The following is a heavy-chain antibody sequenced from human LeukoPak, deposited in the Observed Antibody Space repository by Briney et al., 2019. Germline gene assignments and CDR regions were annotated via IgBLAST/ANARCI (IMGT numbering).Heavy chain of an antibody. CDR1: GGSISSSDYY. V-gene: IGHV4-39*01. Sequence: PSETLSLTCTVSGGSISSSDYYWGWIRQPPGKGLEWIGSIYYSGTTYYNPSLKSRVTISVDTSKNQFSLKLSSVTAADTPVYYCARVGGYCSSTSCYFSEYYYYYMDVWGKGTTVTVSS. J-gene: IGHJ6*03. CDR2: IYYSGTT. D-gene: IGHD2-2*01. CDR3: ARVGGYCSSTSCYFSEYYYYYMDV.